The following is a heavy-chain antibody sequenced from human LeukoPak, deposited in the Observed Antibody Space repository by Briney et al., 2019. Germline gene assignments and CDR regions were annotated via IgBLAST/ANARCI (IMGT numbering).Heavy chain of an antibody. CDR3: ARHPRIADPNAFDI. V-gene: IGHV4-59*08. CDR2: IYCSGST. D-gene: IGHD6-13*01. Sequence: SETLSLTCTVSGGSISSYYWSWIRQPPGKGLEWIGYIYCSGSTNYNPSLKSRVTISVDTSKNQFSLKLSSVTAADTAVYYCARHPRIADPNAFDIWGQGTMVTVSS. CDR1: GGSISSYY. J-gene: IGHJ3*02.